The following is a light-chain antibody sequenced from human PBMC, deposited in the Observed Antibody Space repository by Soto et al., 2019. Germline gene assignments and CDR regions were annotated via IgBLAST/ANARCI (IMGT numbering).Light chain of an antibody. J-gene: IGLJ2*01. V-gene: IGLV1-40*01. CDR1: SSYIGAGYD. CDR3: QSYDDSLGGHVI. CDR2: ANT. Sequence: QAVVTQPPSVSGAPGQRVTISCTGSSSYIGAGYDVHWYQQLPGTAPKLLIYANTNRPSGVPDRFSGSKSGTSASLAITGLQAEDEADYYCQSYDDSLGGHVIFGGGTKLTVL.